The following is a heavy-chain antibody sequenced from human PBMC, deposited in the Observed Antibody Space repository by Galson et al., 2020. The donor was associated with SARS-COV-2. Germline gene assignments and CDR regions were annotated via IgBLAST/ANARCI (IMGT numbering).Heavy chain of an antibody. V-gene: IGHV3-11*04. CDR3: ATTGDIYACDM. CDR1: GITFSDYY. D-gene: IGHD2-15*01. CDR2: ISSSGTTI. J-gene: IGHJ3*02. Sequence: GESLKISCTGSGITFSDYYMSWIRPAPGKGPEWLSYISSSGTTIYYADSVKGRFTISRDNAESSLYLQMNSLRAEDTALYYCATTGDIYACDMWGQGTMVTVSS.